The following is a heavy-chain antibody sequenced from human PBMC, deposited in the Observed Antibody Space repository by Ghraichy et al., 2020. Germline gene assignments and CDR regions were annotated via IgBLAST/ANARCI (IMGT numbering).Heavy chain of an antibody. Sequence: GGSLRLSCAASVFPFSFYSINWVRQAPGKGLEWISYISGSTTTIYYADSVKGRFTISRDNAKNSLYLQMNSLRDEDTAVYYCARDGDGDNDPIRAFDYWGQGTLVTVSS. J-gene: IGHJ4*02. V-gene: IGHV3-48*02. CDR2: ISGSTTTI. D-gene: IGHD4-17*01. CDR1: VFPFSFYS. CDR3: ARDGDGDNDPIRAFDY.